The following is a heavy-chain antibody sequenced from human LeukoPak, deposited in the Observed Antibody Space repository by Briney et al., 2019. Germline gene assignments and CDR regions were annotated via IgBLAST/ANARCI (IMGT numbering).Heavy chain of an antibody. J-gene: IGHJ4*02. CDR3: AKAQLMQYSSGWYQPLFDY. V-gene: IGHV3-23*01. Sequence: GGSLRLSCAASGFTFSSYAMSWVRQAPGKGLEWVSAISGSGGSTYYADSVKGRFTISRDNSKNTLYLQMNSLRAEDTAVYYCAKAQLMQYSSGWYQPLFDYWGQGTLVTVSS. CDR2: ISGSGGST. CDR1: GFTFSSYA. D-gene: IGHD6-19*01.